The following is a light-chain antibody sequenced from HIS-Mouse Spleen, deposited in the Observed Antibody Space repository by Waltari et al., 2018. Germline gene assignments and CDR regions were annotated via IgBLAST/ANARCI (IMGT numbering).Light chain of an antibody. CDR2: EVS. Sequence: QSALTQPPSASGSPGQSVTISCTGTSSDVGGHDYVAWYQQHQGKAPKLMIYEVSKRPSGVPDRFSGSKSGNTASLTVSGLQAEDEADYYCSSYAGSNNYVFGTGTKVTVL. CDR1: SSDVGGHDY. J-gene: IGLJ1*01. CDR3: SSYAGSNNYV. V-gene: IGLV2-8*01.